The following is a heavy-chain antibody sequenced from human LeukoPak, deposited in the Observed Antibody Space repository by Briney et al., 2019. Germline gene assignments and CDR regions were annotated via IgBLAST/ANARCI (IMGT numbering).Heavy chain of an antibody. CDR2: ISSSSSYI. CDR1: GFTFSSYS. Sequence: PGGSLRLSCAASGFTFSSYSMNWVRQAPGKGLEWVSSISSSSSYIYYADSVKGRFTISRDNAKNSLYLQMNSLRAEDTAVYYCARERGIVVPAAEFDYWGQGTLVTVSS. V-gene: IGHV3-21*01. D-gene: IGHD2-2*01. J-gene: IGHJ4*02. CDR3: ARERGIVVPAAEFDY.